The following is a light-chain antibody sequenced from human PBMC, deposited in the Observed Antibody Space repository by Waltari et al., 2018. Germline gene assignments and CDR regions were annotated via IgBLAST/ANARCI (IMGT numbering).Light chain of an antibody. CDR1: QDISNY. V-gene: IGKV1-33*01. J-gene: IGKJ5*01. Sequence: DIQMTQSPSSLSASVGDRVTITCQASQDISNYLNWYQQKPGKAPKLLIYDASNFETGVPSRFSGSGSGTDFTFTISSLQAEDVAVYYCHHYYIPPLTFGQGTRLEIK. CDR2: DAS. CDR3: HHYYIPPLT.